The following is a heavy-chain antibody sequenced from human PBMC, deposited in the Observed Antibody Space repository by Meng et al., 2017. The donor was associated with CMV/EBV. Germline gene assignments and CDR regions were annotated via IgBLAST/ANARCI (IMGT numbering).Heavy chain of an antibody. V-gene: IGHV3-48*03. D-gene: IGHD2-2*01. CDR1: GFNLSNYE. Sequence: GESLKISCAASGFNLSNYEMNWVRQAPGKGLERLSYISSSGNTKYYADSVKGRFTITRDNAKNSLYLQMNSLRAEDTALYYCARDLVVPPEDYYYGMDVWGQGTTVTVSS. CDR3: ARDLVVPPEDYYYGMDV. J-gene: IGHJ6*02. CDR2: ISSSGNTK.